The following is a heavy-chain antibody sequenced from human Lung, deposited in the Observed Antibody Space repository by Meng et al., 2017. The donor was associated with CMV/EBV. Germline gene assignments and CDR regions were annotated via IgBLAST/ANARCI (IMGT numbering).Heavy chain of an antibody. CDR3: TEGLYDSGGVDQ. J-gene: IGHJ4*02. CDR2: IKTKTDGGTT. CDR1: GFTFNDAW. V-gene: IGHV3-15*01. D-gene: IGHD3-22*01. Sequence: GGSLRLSCAASGFTFNDAWMNWVRQAPGKGLEWVGRIKTKTDGGTTDYAAPVKGGFTISRDDSKNTLYMRMNSLKAEETAVYYCTEGLYDSGGVDQWGQGXLVTVSS.